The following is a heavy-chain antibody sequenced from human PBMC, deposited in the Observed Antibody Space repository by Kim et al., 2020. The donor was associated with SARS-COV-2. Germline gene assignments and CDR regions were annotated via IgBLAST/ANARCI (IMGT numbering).Heavy chain of an antibody. J-gene: IGHJ4*02. D-gene: IGHD3-22*01. V-gene: IGHV4-34*01. Sequence: SETLSLTCAVYGGSFSGYYWSWIRQPPGKGLEWIGEINHSGSTNYNPSLKSRVTISVDTSKNQFSLKLSSVTAADTAVYYCARGRTYYYDSSGYYLLSDFDYWGQGTLVTVSS. CDR3: ARGRTYYYDSSGYYLLSDFDY. CDR1: GGSFSGYY. CDR2: INHSGST.